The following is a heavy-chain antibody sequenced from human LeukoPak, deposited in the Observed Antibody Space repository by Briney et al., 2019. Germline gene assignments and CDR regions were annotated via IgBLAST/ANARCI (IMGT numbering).Heavy chain of an antibody. D-gene: IGHD3-22*01. CDR3: ARAHTSRYYDSGGYPHSYYYYMDV. J-gene: IGHJ6*03. CDR2: INPSGGST. Sequence: ASVKVSCKASGYTFTSYYMHWVRQAPGQGLEWMGIINPSGGSTSYAQKFQGRVTMTRDMSTSTVYMELSSLRSEDTAVYYCARAHTSRYYDSGGYPHSYYYYMDVWGKGTTVTVSS. CDR1: GYTFTSYY. V-gene: IGHV1-46*01.